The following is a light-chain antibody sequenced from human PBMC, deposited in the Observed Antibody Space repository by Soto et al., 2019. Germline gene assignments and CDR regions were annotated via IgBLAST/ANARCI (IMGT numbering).Light chain of an antibody. Sequence: QSVLTQPPAVSGAPGQRVIISCTGSSSNIGAGYDVHWYQQLPGTAPKLLIYDNNNRPSGVPDRFSGSKSGTSASLAITGLQAEDEAVYYCQSYDSGLSGSGVFGGGTKLTVL. CDR2: DNN. J-gene: IGLJ3*02. V-gene: IGLV1-40*01. CDR3: QSYDSGLSGSGV. CDR1: SSNIGAGYD.